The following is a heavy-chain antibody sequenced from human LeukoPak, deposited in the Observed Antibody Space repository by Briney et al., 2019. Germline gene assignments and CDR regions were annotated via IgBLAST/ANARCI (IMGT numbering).Heavy chain of an antibody. Sequence: SGGSLRLSCAASGFTFSDYYMSWIRQAPGKGLEWVSYISSSGSTIYYADSVKGRFTISRDNAKNSLYLQMNSLRAEDTAMYYCARGVADYYDSSGYQNWGQGTLVTVSS. CDR2: ISSSGSTI. D-gene: IGHD3-22*01. CDR3: ARGVADYYDSSGYQN. CDR1: GFTFSDYY. V-gene: IGHV3-11*01. J-gene: IGHJ4*02.